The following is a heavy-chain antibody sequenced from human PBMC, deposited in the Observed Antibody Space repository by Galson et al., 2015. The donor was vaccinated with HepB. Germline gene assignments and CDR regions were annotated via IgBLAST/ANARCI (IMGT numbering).Heavy chain of an antibody. CDR3: ARAVSNCGGDCYIDY. J-gene: IGHJ4*02. D-gene: IGHD2-21*02. CDR1: GFTVSSNY. V-gene: IGHV3-53*01. CDR2: IYSGGST. Sequence: SLRLSCAASGFTVSSNYMSWVRQAPGKGLEWVSVIYSGGSTYYADSVKGRFTISRDNSKNTLYLQMNSLRAEDTAVYYCARAVSNCGGDCYIDYWGQGTLVTVSS.